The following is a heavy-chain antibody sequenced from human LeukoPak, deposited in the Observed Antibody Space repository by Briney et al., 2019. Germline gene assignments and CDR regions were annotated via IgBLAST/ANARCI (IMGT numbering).Heavy chain of an antibody. D-gene: IGHD4-17*01. J-gene: IGHJ4*01. Sequence: SQTLSLTCTVSGGSISSGDYYWSWIRQPPGKGLEWIGYIYYSGSTYYNPSLKSRVTISVDTSKNQFSLKLSSVTAAGTAVYYCARGHYGANLFDYWGQGTLVTVSS. CDR1: GGSISSGDYY. V-gene: IGHV4-30-4*01. CDR3: ARGHYGANLFDY. CDR2: IYYSGST.